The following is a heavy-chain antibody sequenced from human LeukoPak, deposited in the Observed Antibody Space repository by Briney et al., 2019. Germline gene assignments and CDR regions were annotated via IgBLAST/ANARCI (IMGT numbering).Heavy chain of an antibody. CDR2: ISSNGNII. Sequence: GGSLRLSCAASGTRFSDFYMSWMRQAPGKGLEWISFISSNGNIIHYADSAKGRFTISRDNAKSSLYLHMDSLRVEDTATYYCASGGRAYNFWGPGTAVTVSS. D-gene: IGHD1-14*01. CDR3: ASGGRAYNF. V-gene: IGHV3-11*01. J-gene: IGHJ4*02. CDR1: GTRFSDFY.